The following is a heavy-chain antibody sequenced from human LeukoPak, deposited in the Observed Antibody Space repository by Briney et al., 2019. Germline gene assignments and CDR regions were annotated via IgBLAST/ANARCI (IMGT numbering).Heavy chain of an antibody. Sequence: PGGSLRLSCEPSTFNFGLFGMTGARQAPVKGLEWVSGISGGGLSTYYTDSVKGRFTISRENSKNTLYLEMTRLRTEDTAVYFCGRGGSTRAQAFDVWGQGTMVTVSS. CDR3: GRGGSTRAQAFDV. D-gene: IGHD2-15*01. CDR2: ISGGGLST. CDR1: TFNFGLFG. V-gene: IGHV3-23*01. J-gene: IGHJ3*01.